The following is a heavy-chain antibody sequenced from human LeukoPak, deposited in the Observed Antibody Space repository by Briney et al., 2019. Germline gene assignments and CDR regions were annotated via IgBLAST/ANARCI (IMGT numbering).Heavy chain of an antibody. V-gene: IGHV3-21*01. CDR3: ASRGGIYY. CDR1: GFTFSSYS. D-gene: IGHD3-16*01. CDR2: ISSSSRNI. J-gene: IGHJ4*02. Sequence: GGSLRLSCAASGFTFSSYSMNWVRQAPGKGLEGVSVISSSSRNIYYADSVKGRFTISRENAKSSLSLQINSLRAEDTAVYYCASRGGIYYWGQGTLVAVSS.